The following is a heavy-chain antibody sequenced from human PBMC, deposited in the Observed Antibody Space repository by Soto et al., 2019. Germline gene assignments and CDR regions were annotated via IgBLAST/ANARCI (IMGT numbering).Heavy chain of an antibody. CDR2: IIPIFGTA. D-gene: IGHD6-13*01. V-gene: IGHV1-69*01. Sequence: QVQLVQSGAEVKKPGSSVKVSCKASGGTFSSYAISWVRQAPGQGLEWMGGIIPIFGTANYAQKFQGRVTITADESTSTAYMELSSLRSEDTAVYYCARDAGIVSAAGEMNWFDPWGQGTLVTVSS. CDR1: GGTFSSYA. J-gene: IGHJ5*02. CDR3: ARDAGIVSAAGEMNWFDP.